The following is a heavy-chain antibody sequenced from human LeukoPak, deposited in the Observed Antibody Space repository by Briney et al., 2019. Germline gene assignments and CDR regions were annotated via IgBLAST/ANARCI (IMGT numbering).Heavy chain of an antibody. D-gene: IGHD5-12*01. J-gene: IGHJ4*02. CDR3: ARGTYRVATLWGSFEF. Sequence: PGGSLRLSCAASGFTFSNYGMHWVRQAPGKGLEWVAIISHDESDEYYADSVKGRFTISRDNSKNTLYLQMNSLRAEDTAVYYCARGTYRVATLWGSFEFWGQGTLVTVST. CDR1: GFTFSNYG. CDR2: ISHDESDE. V-gene: IGHV3-33*05.